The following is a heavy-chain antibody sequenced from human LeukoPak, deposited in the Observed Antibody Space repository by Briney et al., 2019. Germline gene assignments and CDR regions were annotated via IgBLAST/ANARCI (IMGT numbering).Heavy chain of an antibody. J-gene: IGHJ4*02. CDR2: INPNSGGT. CDR1: GYTFTGYY. D-gene: IGHD2-15*01. CDR3: AGGHCSGGSCSFDY. V-gene: IGHV1-2*04. Sequence: ASVKVSCKASGYTFTGYYMHWVRQAPGQGLEWMGWINPNSGGTNYAQKFQGWVTMTRDTSISTAYMELSRLRSDDTAVYYCAGGHCSGGSCSFDYWGQGTLVTVSS.